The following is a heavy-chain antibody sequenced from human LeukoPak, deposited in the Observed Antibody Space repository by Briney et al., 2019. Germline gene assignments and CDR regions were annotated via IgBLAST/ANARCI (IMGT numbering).Heavy chain of an antibody. D-gene: IGHD4-17*01. CDR3: AKINPTYGDFDY. Sequence: GGSLRLSCAASGFTFSSYGMHWVRQAPGKGLEWVAAISGSGDSTYYADSVKGRFTISRDNSKNTLSLQMNSLRAEDTAVYYCAKINPTYGDFDYWGQGTLVTVSS. CDR1: GFTFSSYG. V-gene: IGHV3-23*01. CDR2: ISGSGDST. J-gene: IGHJ4*02.